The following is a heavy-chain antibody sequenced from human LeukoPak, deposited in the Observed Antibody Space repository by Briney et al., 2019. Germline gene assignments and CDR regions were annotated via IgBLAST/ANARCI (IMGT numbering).Heavy chain of an antibody. CDR1: GYTFTSYG. V-gene: IGHV1-2*02. D-gene: IGHD5-18*01. Sequence: GASGKVSCKASGYTFTSYGMNWVRQAPGQGLEWMGWISAYSGGTNYAQKLQGRVTMTRDTSISTSYMELSRLTAEDTAVYYCARVCVGRIQPLRVLFGYWGQGTLVSVS. CDR3: ARVCVGRIQPLRVLFGY. CDR2: ISAYSGGT. J-gene: IGHJ4*02.